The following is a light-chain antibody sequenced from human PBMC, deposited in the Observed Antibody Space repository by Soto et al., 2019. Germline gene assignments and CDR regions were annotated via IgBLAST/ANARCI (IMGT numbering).Light chain of an antibody. V-gene: IGLV6-57*04. Sequence: NFMLTQPHSVSESPGKTVTISCTRSSGSIASNYVQWYQRRPGSAPTIVIYEDKQRPSGVPDRFSGSIDSSSNSASLTISGLKTEDEADYYCQSYDSSNVVFGGGTQLTVL. J-gene: IGLJ2*01. CDR2: EDK. CDR3: QSYDSSNVV. CDR1: SGSIASNY.